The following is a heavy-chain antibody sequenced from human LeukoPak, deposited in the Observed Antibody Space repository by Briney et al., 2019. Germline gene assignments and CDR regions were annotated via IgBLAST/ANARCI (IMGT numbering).Heavy chain of an antibody. CDR3: ARDGGNSWDY. CDR2: ISGSSDNT. J-gene: IGHJ4*02. CDR1: GFTFTVYA. D-gene: IGHD6-13*01. Sequence: GGSLRLFCAASGFTFTVYAMSWVRQAPGKGLEWVSAISGSSDNTYFADSVKGRFTISRENSKNTVSLQMNSLRAEDTAVYYCARDGGNSWDYWGQGTLVTVSS. V-gene: IGHV3-23*01.